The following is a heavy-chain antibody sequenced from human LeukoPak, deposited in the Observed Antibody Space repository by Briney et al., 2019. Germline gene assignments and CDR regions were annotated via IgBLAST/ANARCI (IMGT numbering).Heavy chain of an antibody. J-gene: IGHJ6*03. CDR1: GFTFSSYW. V-gene: IGHV3-74*01. D-gene: IGHD2-15*01. CDR3: GRAQVLPYYYCYMDV. CDR2: INSDGSST. Sequence: GGSLTLSCAASGFTFSSYWMLWLRQAPGKGRVWVSRINSDGSSTSHADYVKGRFTIHRDHAKNKLHLQVNSLRAEDTAVYYCGRAQVLPYYYCYMDVWGKGTTVTVSS.